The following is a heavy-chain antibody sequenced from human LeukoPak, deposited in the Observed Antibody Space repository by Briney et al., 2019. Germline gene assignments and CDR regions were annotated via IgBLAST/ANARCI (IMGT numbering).Heavy chain of an antibody. CDR3: AKYSGYEYYYHYYMDV. D-gene: IGHD5-12*01. CDR2: ISGSGGST. V-gene: IGHV3-23*01. Sequence: GGTLRLSCAASGFTFSSYGMSWVRQAPGKGLELVSAISGSGGSTYYADSVKGRFTISRDNSKNTLYLQMNSLRAEDTAVYYCAKYSGYEYYYHYYMDVWGKGTTVTVSS. CDR1: GFTFSSYG. J-gene: IGHJ6*03.